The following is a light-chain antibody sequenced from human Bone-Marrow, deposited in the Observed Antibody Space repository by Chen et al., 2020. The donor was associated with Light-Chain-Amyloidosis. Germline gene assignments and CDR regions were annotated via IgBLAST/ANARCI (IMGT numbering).Light chain of an antibody. CDR2: EDD. V-gene: IGLV6-57*01. J-gene: IGLJ3*02. CDR1: SGSIATNY. Sequence: NFMLTQPHSVSESPGKTVIISCTRSSGSIATNYVQWYQQRPGSSPTTVIYEDDQRPSGVPDRFSGSIDRSSNSASLSISRLKTEDEAAYYCQSYQGSSQGVFGGEAKLTVL. CDR3: QSYQGSSQGV.